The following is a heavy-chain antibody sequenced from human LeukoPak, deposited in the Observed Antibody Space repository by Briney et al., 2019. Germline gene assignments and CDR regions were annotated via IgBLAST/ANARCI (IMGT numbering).Heavy chain of an antibody. J-gene: IGHJ5*02. CDR3: AKDPDIVVVP. Sequence: PGGSLRLSCAASGFTFSSYGMHWVRQAPGKGLEWVAFIRYDGSNKYYADCVKGRFNISRDNSKNSVYLQMKSLRAEDTAVYYCAKDPDIVVVPWVQGTLVTVSS. V-gene: IGHV3-30*02. D-gene: IGHD2-2*01. CDR2: IRYDGSNK. CDR1: GFTFSSYG.